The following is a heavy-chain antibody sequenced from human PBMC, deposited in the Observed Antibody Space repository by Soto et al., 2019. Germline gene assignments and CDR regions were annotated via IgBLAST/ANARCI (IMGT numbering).Heavy chain of an antibody. CDR3: VKDLILTTGADYYYYGMDV. CDR1: GFTFSSYA. CDR2: IRSNGGST. D-gene: IGHD1-1*01. V-gene: IGHV3-64D*06. J-gene: IGHJ6*02. Sequence: GGALRLSCSASGFTFSSYAMHWVRQAPGKGLEYVSAIRSNGGSTYYADSVKGRFTISRDNSKNTLYLQMSSLRAEDTAVYYCVKDLILTTGADYYYYGMDVWGQGTTVTVSS.